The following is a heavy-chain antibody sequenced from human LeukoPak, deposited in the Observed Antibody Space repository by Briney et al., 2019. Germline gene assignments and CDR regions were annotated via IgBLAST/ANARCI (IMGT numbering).Heavy chain of an antibody. D-gene: IGHD2-2*01. CDR3: ARGHYCSSTSCSWFDP. Sequence: SETLSLTCTVSGGSISSYYWSWIRQPAGKGLEWIGRIYTSGSTNYNPSLKSRVTMSVDTSKNQFSLKLSSVTAADTAVYYCARGHYCSSTSCSWFDPWGQGTLVTVSS. V-gene: IGHV4-4*07. CDR1: GGSISSYY. J-gene: IGHJ5*02. CDR2: IYTSGST.